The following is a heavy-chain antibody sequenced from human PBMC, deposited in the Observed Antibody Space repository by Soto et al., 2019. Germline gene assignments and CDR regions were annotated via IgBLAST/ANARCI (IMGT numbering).Heavy chain of an antibody. D-gene: IGHD5-18*01. J-gene: IGHJ4*02. V-gene: IGHV4-59*01. Sequence: QVQLQESGPGLVKPSESLSLTCTVSGGSISSYYWSWIRQPPGKGLEGIGYIYYSGSTKYNPSLKSRVTISVDTSKNQFSLKLNSVTAADTAVYYCARGRGDTAMAWYYWGQGTLVTVSS. CDR1: GGSISSYY. CDR3: ARGRGDTAMAWYY. CDR2: IYYSGST.